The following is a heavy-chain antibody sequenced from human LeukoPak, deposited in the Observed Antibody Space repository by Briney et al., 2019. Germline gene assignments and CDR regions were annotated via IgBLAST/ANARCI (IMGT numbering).Heavy chain of an antibody. V-gene: IGHV1-46*01. CDR2: INPSGGST. CDR3: ARDSYDSSGALGI. D-gene: IGHD3-22*01. CDR1: GYTFTSYY. Sequence: ASVTVSCKASGYTFTSYYMHWVGQAPGHGLEWMGIINPSGGSTSYAQKFQGRVTMTRDMSTSTVYMALSSLRSEDTAVYYCARDSYDSSGALGIWGQGTMVTVSS. J-gene: IGHJ3*02.